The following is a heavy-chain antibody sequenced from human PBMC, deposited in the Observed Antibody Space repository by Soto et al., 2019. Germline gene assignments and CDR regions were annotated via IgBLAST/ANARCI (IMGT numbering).Heavy chain of an antibody. CDR3: ARDRFCTSSVCQMGWFDA. CDR1: ESGFSGHY. D-gene: IGHD2-8*01. Sequence: QVLLQQWGAGHVKASETLSLTCGVQESGFSGHYWAWIRQSPDKGLEWIGEINQSGTFYNPSLQSRVTMSVDTSRRQFSLKMTSVTAADTAVYYCARDRFCTSSVCQMGWFDAWGQGILVTVSS. V-gene: IGHV4-34*01. J-gene: IGHJ5*02. CDR2: INQSGT.